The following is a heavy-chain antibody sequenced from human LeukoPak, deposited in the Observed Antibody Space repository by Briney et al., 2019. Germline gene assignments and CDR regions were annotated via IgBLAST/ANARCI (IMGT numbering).Heavy chain of an antibody. CDR3: AKGNYYFDSSGYIHFDY. Sequence: PGGSLRLSCAAFGFTFSNYAMSWVRQAPGKGLEWVSTISVSGGSTYYAESVKGRFTIYRDNSKNTLYLQINSVIAEGTAVYYCAKGNYYFDSSGYIHFDYWGQGTLVTVSS. J-gene: IGHJ4*02. CDR1: GFTFSNYA. V-gene: IGHV3-23*01. D-gene: IGHD3-22*01. CDR2: ISVSGGST.